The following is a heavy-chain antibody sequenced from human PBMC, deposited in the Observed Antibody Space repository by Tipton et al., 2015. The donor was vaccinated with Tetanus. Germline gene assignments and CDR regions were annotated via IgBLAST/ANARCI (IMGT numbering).Heavy chain of an antibody. CDR1: GFTFDDYA. D-gene: IGHD6-6*01. CDR3: AKGGVAALDFSDY. J-gene: IGHJ4*02. Sequence: SLRLSCAASGFTFDDYAMHWVRQAPGKGLEWVSGISWNSGSIGYADSVKGRFTISRDNAKNSLYLQMNSLRAEDTALYYCAKGGVAALDFSDYWGQGTLVTVSS. CDR2: ISWNSGSI. V-gene: IGHV3-9*01.